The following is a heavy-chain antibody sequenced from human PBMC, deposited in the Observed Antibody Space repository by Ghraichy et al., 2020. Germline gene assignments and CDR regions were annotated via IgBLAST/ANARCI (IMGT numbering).Heavy chain of an antibody. J-gene: IGHJ6*02. Sequence: GGSLRLSCAASGFTFSDYYMSWIRQAPGKGLEWVSYISSSGSTIYYADSVKGRFTISRDNAKNSLYLQMNSLRAEDTAVYYCARDQGDYGDYFSLFDYYYGMDVWGQGTTVTVSS. V-gene: IGHV3-11*01. CDR2: ISSSGSTI. CDR1: GFTFSDYY. CDR3: ARDQGDYGDYFSLFDYYYGMDV. D-gene: IGHD4-17*01.